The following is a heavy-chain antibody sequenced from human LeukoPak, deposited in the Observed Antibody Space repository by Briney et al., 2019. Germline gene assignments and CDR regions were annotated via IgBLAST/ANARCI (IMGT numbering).Heavy chain of an antibody. V-gene: IGHV4-30-4*01. Sequence: NPSETLSLTCTVSGGSISSGDYYWSWIRQPPGKGLEWIGHIYYSGSTHHNPSLKSRVTISVDTSKNQFSLKLSPVTATDTAVYYCARSLLSAGSGSYGFDPWGQGTLVTVSS. CDR1: GGSISSGDYY. D-gene: IGHD3-10*01. CDR3: ARSLLSAGSGSYGFDP. CDR2: IYYSGST. J-gene: IGHJ5*02.